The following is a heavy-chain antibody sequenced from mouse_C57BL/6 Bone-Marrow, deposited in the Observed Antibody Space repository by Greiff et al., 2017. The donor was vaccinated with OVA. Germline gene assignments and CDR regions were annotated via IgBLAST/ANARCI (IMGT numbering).Heavy chain of an antibody. Sequence: VKLMESGAELARPGASVKLSCKASGYTFTSYGISWVKQRTGQGLEWIGVIYPRSGNTYYNEKFKGKATLTADKSSSTAYMELRSLTSEDSAVYFCAMSYYYGSSYGDYWGQGTTLTVSS. J-gene: IGHJ2*01. CDR1: GYTFTSYG. CDR2: IYPRSGNT. CDR3: AMSYYYGSSYGDY. D-gene: IGHD1-1*01. V-gene: IGHV1-81*01.